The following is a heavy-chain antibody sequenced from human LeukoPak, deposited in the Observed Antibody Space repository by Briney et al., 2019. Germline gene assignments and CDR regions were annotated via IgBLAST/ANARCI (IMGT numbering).Heavy chain of an antibody. J-gene: IGHJ3*02. D-gene: IGHD3-22*01. CDR3: ARASSGYYDDAFDI. CDR1: GGTFSSYA. V-gene: IGHV1-69*13. Sequence: SVKVSCKASGGTFSSYAISWVRQAPGQGLEWMGGIIPIFGTANYAQKFQGRVTITADESTSTAYMELSSLRSEDTAVCYCARASSGYYDDAFDIWGQGTMVTVSS. CDR2: IIPIFGTA.